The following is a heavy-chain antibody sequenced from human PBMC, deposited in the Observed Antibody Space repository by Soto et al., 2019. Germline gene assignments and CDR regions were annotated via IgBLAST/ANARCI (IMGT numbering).Heavy chain of an antibody. D-gene: IGHD6-19*01. Sequence: QVQLQQWGAGLLKPSETLSLTCAVYGGSFSGYYWSWIRQPPGKGLEWIGEINHSGSTHYNPSLKRQVTISVATSKNQLSLKLSSVTAADTAVYYCARLPYSSGWYGGYYYGMDVWGQGTTVTVSS. CDR2: INHSGST. CDR3: ARLPYSSGWYGGYYYGMDV. J-gene: IGHJ6*02. CDR1: GGSFSGYY. V-gene: IGHV4-34*01.